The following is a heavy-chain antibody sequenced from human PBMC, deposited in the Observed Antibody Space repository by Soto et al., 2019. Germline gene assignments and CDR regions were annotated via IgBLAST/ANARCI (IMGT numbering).Heavy chain of an antibody. V-gene: IGHV1-69*13. CDR1: VCTFSSYA. D-gene: IGHD5-18*01. CDR2: IIPIFGTA. J-gene: IGHJ4*02. CDR3: ARDGYSYGYDY. Sequence: GASVKVSCKASVCTFSSYASSWVRQAPGQGLEWMGGIIPIFGTANYAQKFQGRVTITADESTSTAYMELSSLRSEDTAVYYCARDGYSYGYDYWGQGTLVTVSS.